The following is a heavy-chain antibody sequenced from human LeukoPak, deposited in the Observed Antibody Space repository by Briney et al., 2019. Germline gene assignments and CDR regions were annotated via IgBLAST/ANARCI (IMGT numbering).Heavy chain of an antibody. V-gene: IGHV4-31*03. J-gene: IGHJ4*02. CDR2: LYYSGST. Sequence: PSQTLSLTCTVSGGSISSGGYYWSWIRQHPGKGLEWIGYLYYSGSTYYNPSLKSRVTISVDTSKNQFSLKLSSVTAADTAVYYCASLRQDYYGSGRPLLFDYWGQGTLITVSS. D-gene: IGHD3-10*01. CDR3: ASLRQDYYGSGRPLLFDY. CDR1: GGSISSGGYY.